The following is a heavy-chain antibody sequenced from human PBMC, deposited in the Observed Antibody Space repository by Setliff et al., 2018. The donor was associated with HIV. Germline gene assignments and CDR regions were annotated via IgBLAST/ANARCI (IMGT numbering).Heavy chain of an antibody. CDR3: ARHVGYSSSSLDY. CDR2: IYASGST. CDR1: GGSMSSYY. D-gene: IGHD6-6*01. V-gene: IGHV4-59*08. Sequence: SETLSLTCAVSGGSMSSYYWSWIRQTPGKGLEWIGYIYASGSTKYNPSLESRVTISVDTSKNQFSLKLSSVTAADTAVYYCARHVGYSSSSLDYWGQGTLVTVSS. J-gene: IGHJ4*02.